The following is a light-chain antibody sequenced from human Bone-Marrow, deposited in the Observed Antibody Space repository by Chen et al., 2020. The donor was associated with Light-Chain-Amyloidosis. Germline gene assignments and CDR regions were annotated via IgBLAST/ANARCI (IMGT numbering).Light chain of an antibody. CDR3: QSADSSGTYEVI. Sequence: SYELTQPPSVSVSPGQTARITCSGDDLPTKYAYWYQQKPGQAPVLVIHRDTERPSGISERFSGSSSGTTATLTNSGVQAEDEGDYHCQSADSSGTYEVIFGGGTKLTVL. J-gene: IGLJ2*01. CDR2: RDT. V-gene: IGLV3-25*03. CDR1: DLPTKY.